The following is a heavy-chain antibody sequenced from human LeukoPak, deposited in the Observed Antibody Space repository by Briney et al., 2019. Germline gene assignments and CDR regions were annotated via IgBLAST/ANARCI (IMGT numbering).Heavy chain of an antibody. CDR2: IYNSGTT. D-gene: IGHD6-13*01. CDR3: ARGRAAAGPNYYYYYMDV. J-gene: IGHJ6*03. V-gene: IGHV4-59*12. CDR1: GGSISSYY. Sequence: SETLSLTCTVSGGSISSYYWSWIRQPPGKGLEWIGYIYNSGTTNYNPSLKSRVTMSVDTSKNQFSLKLSSVTAADTAVYYCARGRAAAGPNYYYYYMDVWGKGTTVTVSS.